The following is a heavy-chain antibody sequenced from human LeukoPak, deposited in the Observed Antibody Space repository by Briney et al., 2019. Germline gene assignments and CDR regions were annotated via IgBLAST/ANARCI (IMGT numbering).Heavy chain of an antibody. Sequence: SETLSLTCIVSGYSISNSYYWGWIRQPPGKGLEWIGSIYHSGNTYYNPSLKSRVTTSVDTSKNQFSLELSSVTAADTAVYYCARAGYGDSDFDYWGQGTLVTVSS. V-gene: IGHV4-38-2*02. CDR1: GYSISNSYY. CDR3: ARAGYGDSDFDY. J-gene: IGHJ4*02. D-gene: IGHD4-17*01. CDR2: IYHSGNT.